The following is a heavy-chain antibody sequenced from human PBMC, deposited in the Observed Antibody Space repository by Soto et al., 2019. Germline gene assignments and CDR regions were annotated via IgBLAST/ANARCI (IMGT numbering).Heavy chain of an antibody. J-gene: IGHJ5*02. CDR2: INAGNGNT. CDR3: ARDRHAVAGIGLYNWFDP. CDR1: GYTFTSYA. Sequence: ASVKVSCKASGYTFTSYAMHWVRQAPGQRLEWMGWINAGNGNTKYSQKFQGRVTITRDTSASTAYMELSSLRSEDTAVYYCARDRHAVAGIGLYNWFDPWGQGTLVTVPS. D-gene: IGHD6-19*01. V-gene: IGHV1-3*01.